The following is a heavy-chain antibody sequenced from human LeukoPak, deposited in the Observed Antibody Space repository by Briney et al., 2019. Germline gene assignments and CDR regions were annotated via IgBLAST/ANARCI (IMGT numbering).Heavy chain of an antibody. J-gene: IGHJ4*02. CDR3: ARDKRGRSSSRYYDY. Sequence: ASVKVSCKASGYTFTGYYMHWVRQAPGQGLEWMGWINPNSGGTNYAQKFQGRVTMTRDTSISTAYMELSRLRSDDTAVYYCARDKRGRSSSRYYDYWGQGTLVTVSS. CDR1: GYTFTGYY. V-gene: IGHV1-2*02. D-gene: IGHD6-13*01. CDR2: INPNSGGT.